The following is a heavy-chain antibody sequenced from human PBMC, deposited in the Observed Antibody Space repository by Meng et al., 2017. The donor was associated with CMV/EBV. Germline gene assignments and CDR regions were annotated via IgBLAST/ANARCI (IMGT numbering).Heavy chain of an antibody. V-gene: IGHV4-34*01. CDR2: INHSGST. CDR3: ARGRKTYCSSTSCYRYGMDV. J-gene: IGHJ6*02. Sequence: GSLRLSCAVYGGSFSGYYWSWIHQPPGKGLEWIGEINHSGSTNYNPSLKSRVTISVDTSKNQFSLKLSSVTAADTAVYYCARGRKTYCSSTSCYRYGMDVWGQGTTVTVSS. CDR1: GGSFSGYY. D-gene: IGHD2-2*01.